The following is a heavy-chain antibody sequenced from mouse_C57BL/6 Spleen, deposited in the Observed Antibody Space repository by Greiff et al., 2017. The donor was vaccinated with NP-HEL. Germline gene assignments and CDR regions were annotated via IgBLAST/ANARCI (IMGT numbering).Heavy chain of an antibody. Sequence: VQLQQSGPGLVQPSQSLSITCTVSGFSLTSYGVHWVRQSPGKGLEWLGVIWSGGSTDYNAAFISRLSISKDNSKSQVFFKMNSLQADDTAIYYCARPDYDVEFAYWGQGTLVTVSA. CDR3: ARPDYDVEFAY. J-gene: IGHJ3*01. CDR2: IWSGGST. V-gene: IGHV2-2*01. D-gene: IGHD2-4*01. CDR1: GFSLTSYG.